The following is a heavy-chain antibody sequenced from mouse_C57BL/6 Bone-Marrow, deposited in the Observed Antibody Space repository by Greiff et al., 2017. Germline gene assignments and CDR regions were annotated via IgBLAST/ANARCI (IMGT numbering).Heavy chain of an antibody. CDR1: GYTFTSYW. CDR3: ARHYDYDGYFDV. D-gene: IGHD2-4*01. V-gene: IGHV1-69*01. CDR2: IDPSDSYT. Sequence: QVQLQQPGAELVMPGASVKLSCKASGYTFTSYWMHWVKQRPGQGLEWIGEIDPSDSYTNYNQKFKGKSTLTVDKSSSTAYMQRSSLTSEDSAVYYCARHYDYDGYFDVWGTGTTVTVSS. J-gene: IGHJ1*03.